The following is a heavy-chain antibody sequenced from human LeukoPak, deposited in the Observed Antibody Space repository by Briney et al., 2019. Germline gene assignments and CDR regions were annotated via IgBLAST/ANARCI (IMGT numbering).Heavy chain of an antibody. J-gene: IGHJ6*02. CDR3: ARVRSAYYYYYGMDV. Sequence: SGGSLRLSCAASGFTFSSYAMSWVRQAPGKGLEWVSAISGSGGSTYYADSVKGRFTISRDNSKNTLYLQMNSLRAEDTAVYYCARVRSAYYYYYGMDVWGQGTTVTVSS. CDR1: GFTFSSYA. V-gene: IGHV3-23*01. CDR2: ISGSGGST.